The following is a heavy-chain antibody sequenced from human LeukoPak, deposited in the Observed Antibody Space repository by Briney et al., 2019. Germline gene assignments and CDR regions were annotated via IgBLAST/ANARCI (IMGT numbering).Heavy chain of an antibody. CDR2: IWYDGSNK. CDR1: GFTFSSYG. D-gene: IGHD6-19*01. CDR3: ARGFGSSGSWGMDV. J-gene: IGHJ6*02. Sequence: GGSLRLSCAASGFTFSSYGMHWVRQAPGKGLEWVAVIWYDGSNKYYADSVKGRFTISRDNSKNTLYLQMNSLRAEDTAVYYCARGFGSSGSWGMDVWGQGTTVTVSS. V-gene: IGHV3-33*01.